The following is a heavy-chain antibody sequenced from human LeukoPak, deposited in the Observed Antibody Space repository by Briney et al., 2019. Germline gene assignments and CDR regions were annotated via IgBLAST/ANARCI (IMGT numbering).Heavy chain of an antibody. V-gene: IGHV4-38-2*02. D-gene: IGHD1-26*01. Sequence: SETLSLTCTVSGYSISSGYYWGWIRQPPGKGLEWIGSIYYSGSTYYNPSLKSRVTISVDTSKNQFSLRLSSVTAADTAVYYCARVGGGSYYRYYYGMDVWGQGTTVTVSS. J-gene: IGHJ6*02. CDR3: ARVGGGSYYRYYYGMDV. CDR2: IYYSGST. CDR1: GYSISSGYY.